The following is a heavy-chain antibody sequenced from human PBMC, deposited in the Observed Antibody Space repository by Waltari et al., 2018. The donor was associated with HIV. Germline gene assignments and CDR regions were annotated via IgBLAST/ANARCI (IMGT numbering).Heavy chain of an antibody. CDR3: ARARPLLTTWAGVYDI. V-gene: IGHV4-4*02. D-gene: IGHD4-4*01. Sequence: QVRLQESGPGLVKPSGTLSLTCVVSSGSISSSTCWSWVRQPPGKGLEWIGEICHSGTTNYNPSFKSRIDMSIDQSDNQFSLVLESVTAADTATYFCARARPLLTTWAGVYDIWGQGTMVIVSS. CDR1: SGSISSSTC. CDR2: ICHSGTT. J-gene: IGHJ3*02.